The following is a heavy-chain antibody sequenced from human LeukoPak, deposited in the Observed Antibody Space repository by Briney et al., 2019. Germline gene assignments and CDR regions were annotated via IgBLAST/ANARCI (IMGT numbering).Heavy chain of an antibody. V-gene: IGHV1-69*05. D-gene: IGHD2-15*01. J-gene: IGHJ4*02. CDR2: IIPIFGTA. CDR1: GGTFSSYS. Sequence: ASVKVSCKASGGTFSSYSISWVRQAPGQGLEWMGRIIPIFGTANYAQKFQGRVTITTDESTSTAYMELSSLRSADTAVYYCARDPLDCSGGSCSDYWGQGTLVTVSS. CDR3: ARDPLDCSGGSCSDY.